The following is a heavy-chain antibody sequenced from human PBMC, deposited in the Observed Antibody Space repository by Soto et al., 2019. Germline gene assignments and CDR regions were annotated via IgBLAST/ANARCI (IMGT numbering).Heavy chain of an antibody. J-gene: IGHJ4*01. V-gene: IGHV3-30*18. Sequence: GVSMRLDCATSGCTFSSYGMHWGRQATGTGLEWVAVISYDGSNKYYADSVKGRFTISRDNSKTTLYLQMNSLRAEDTAVYYCAKAVSMSFSHRRRSALSSYFVYWG. CDR1: GCTFSSYG. CDR2: ISYDGSNK. CDR3: AKAVSMSFSHRRRSALSSYFVY. D-gene: IGHD3-10*02.